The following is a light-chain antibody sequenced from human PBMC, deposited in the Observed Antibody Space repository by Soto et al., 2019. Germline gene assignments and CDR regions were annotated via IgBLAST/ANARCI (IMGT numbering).Light chain of an antibody. CDR1: QSVSSSW. Sequence: EIVLTQSPGTLSLSPGERATLSCRASQSVSSSWLAWYQQKPDQAPRLLIYGASSRATGVPDRFSGSGSGTDFTLTITRLEPEDSAVFYCQQYDGPPWTFGQGTKVEIK. CDR3: QQYDGPPWT. J-gene: IGKJ1*01. CDR2: GAS. V-gene: IGKV3-20*01.